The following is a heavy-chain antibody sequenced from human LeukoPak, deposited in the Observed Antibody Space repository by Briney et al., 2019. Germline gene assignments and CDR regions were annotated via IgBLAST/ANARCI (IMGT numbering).Heavy chain of an antibody. J-gene: IGHJ4*02. CDR3: ARAVDTAMALDY. D-gene: IGHD5-18*01. CDR2: INHSGST. CDR1: GGSFSGYY. V-gene: IGHV4-34*01. Sequence: SETLSLTCAVYGGSFSGYYWSWIRQPPGKGQEWIGEINHSGSTNYNPSLKSRVTISVDTSKNQFSLKLSSVTAADTAVYYCARAVDTAMALDYWGQGTLVTVSS.